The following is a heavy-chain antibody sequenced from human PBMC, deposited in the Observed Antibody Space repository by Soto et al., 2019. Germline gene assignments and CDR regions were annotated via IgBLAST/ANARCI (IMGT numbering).Heavy chain of an antibody. CDR1: GFTFSSYG. CDR2: IWYDGRSK. Sequence: QVQLVESGGGVVQPGRSLRLSCAASGFTFSSYGMHWVRQAPGKGLEWVAVIWYDGRSKYYADSVKGRFTISRDNSKNTLYLQMNSLRAEDTAVYYCARDSLRYSSGWLSYFDYWGQGTLVTVSS. CDR3: ARDSLRYSSGWLSYFDY. D-gene: IGHD6-19*01. J-gene: IGHJ4*02. V-gene: IGHV3-33*01.